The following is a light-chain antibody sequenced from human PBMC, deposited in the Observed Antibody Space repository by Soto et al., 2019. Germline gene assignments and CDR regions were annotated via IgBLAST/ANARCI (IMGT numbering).Light chain of an antibody. J-gene: IGKJ5*01. Sequence: EIVLTQSPATLSLSPGERATLSCRASQSVSSYLAWYQQKPGQAPRLLIYDASNRATGIPARFSGSGSGTDFTLPISSIETEDFAVYYCQQRSNWPPITFGQGTRLEIK. CDR2: DAS. CDR3: QQRSNWPPIT. CDR1: QSVSSY. V-gene: IGKV3-11*01.